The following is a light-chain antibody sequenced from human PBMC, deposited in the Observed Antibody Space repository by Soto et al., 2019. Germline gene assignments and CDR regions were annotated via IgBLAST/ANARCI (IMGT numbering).Light chain of an antibody. J-gene: IGKJ1*01. CDR3: QHYNSAPRT. CDR2: AAS. CDR1: QGISND. V-gene: IGKV1-27*01. Sequence: DIQMTQSPSSLSASIGDRVTISCRASQGISNDLAWYQQKPGKVPYLLIYAASTSHSGVPSRFRGSGSGTDFTLTISSLQPEDVATYYWQHYNSAPRTFGQGTKVDIK.